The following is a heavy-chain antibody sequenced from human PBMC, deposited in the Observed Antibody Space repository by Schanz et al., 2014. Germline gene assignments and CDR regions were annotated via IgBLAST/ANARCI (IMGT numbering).Heavy chain of an antibody. D-gene: IGHD3-10*01. CDR1: GGTFSSFG. V-gene: IGHV1-69*04. Sequence: QVQLVQSEAEVKKPGSSVKVSCKASGGTFSSFGINWVRQAPGQGLEWMGRIIPSLGLAKYEQKFQDKVTITADTSTTTAYMELSGLRSEDTAVYYCAKDQGSYGSGSYSYFDYWGQGTLATVSS. J-gene: IGHJ4*02. CDR2: IIPSLGLA. CDR3: AKDQGSYGSGSYSYFDY.